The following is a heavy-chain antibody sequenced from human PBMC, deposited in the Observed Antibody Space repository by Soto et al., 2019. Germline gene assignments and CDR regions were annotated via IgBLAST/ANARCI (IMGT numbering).Heavy chain of an antibody. J-gene: IGHJ5*02. V-gene: IGHV1-8*01. CDR1: EYTFTSYD. D-gene: IGHD2-2*01. CDR2: MNPNSGNT. CDR3: ARGPHCSSTSCFARSAWFDP. Sequence: QVRLVQSGDEVKKPGASVKVSCKASEYTFTSYDINWVRQATGQGLEWMGWMNPNSGNTGFPQKFQGRVAWTMTTSINTSYMELSNLESEDTAVYYCARGPHCSSTSCFARSAWFDPWGQGTLVTVSS.